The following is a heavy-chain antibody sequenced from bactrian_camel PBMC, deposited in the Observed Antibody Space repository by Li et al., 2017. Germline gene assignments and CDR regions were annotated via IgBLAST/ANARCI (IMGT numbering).Heavy chain of an antibody. Sequence: HVQLVESGGGSVQAGGSPSLSCAVSGLTFGFYCMGWFRQAPGKEREGVAGIDRDGSTRYADSVKGRFTISKDNAKNTLYLQMNSLKPEDTAMYYCASVWKYELTAPPLAQSSYNLWGQGTQVTVS. D-gene: IGHD3*01. CDR2: IDRDGST. CDR1: GLTFGFYC. J-gene: IGHJ4*01. CDR3: ASVWKYELTAPPLAQSSYNL. V-gene: IGHV3S55*01.